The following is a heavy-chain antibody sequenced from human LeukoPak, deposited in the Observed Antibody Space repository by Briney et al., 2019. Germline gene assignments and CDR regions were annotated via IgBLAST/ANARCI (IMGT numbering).Heavy chain of an antibody. J-gene: IGHJ4*02. V-gene: IGHV3-74*01. D-gene: IGHD3-3*01. CDR1: GFTFSSYW. CDR3: ARRRDLEWLFGGYYFDY. CDR2: INSDGSST. Sequence: GGSLRLSRAASGFTFSSYWMHWVRQAPGKGLVWVSRINSDGSSTSYADSVKGRFTISRDNAKNSLYLQMNSLRAEDTAVYYCARRRDLEWLFGGYYFDYWGQGTLVTVSS.